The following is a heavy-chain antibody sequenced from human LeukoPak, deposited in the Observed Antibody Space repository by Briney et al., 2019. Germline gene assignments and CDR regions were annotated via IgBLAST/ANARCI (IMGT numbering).Heavy chain of an antibody. V-gene: IGHV3-30*04. CDR1: GLYFDSHA. D-gene: IGHD3-10*01. Sequence: GGSLRLSCAASGLYFDSHAMHWVRQAPGKGLEWVAFISYTGGNEYYAGPVKGRFTISRDNSKNTLYLQMNSLRIEDTAVYFCAREGGDFGAFDVWGQGTMVTVSS. CDR2: ISYTGGNE. CDR3: AREGGDFGAFDV. J-gene: IGHJ3*01.